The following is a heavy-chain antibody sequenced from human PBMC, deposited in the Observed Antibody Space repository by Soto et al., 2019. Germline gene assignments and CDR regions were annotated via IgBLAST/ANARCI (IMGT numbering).Heavy chain of an antibody. V-gene: IGHV3-23*01. CDR1: GFTFSSYA. CDR2: ISGSGGST. D-gene: IGHD6-13*01. CDR3: AKHDQYSSSWYSYFDY. Sequence: GGSLRLSCAASGFTFSSYAMSWVRQAPGKGLEWVSAISGSGGSTYYADSVKGRFTISRDNSKNTLYLQMNSLRAEDPAVYYCAKHDQYSSSWYSYFDYWGQGTLVTVSS. J-gene: IGHJ4*02.